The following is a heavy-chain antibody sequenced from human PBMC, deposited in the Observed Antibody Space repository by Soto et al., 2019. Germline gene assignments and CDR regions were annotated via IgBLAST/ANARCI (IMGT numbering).Heavy chain of an antibody. CDR3: AREGASGFGMDV. J-gene: IGHJ6*02. Sequence: QVQLQESGPGLVKPSETLSLTCNVSGGSIRSYYWSWIRQPAGKALEWIGRIYTSGTTNYNPSLKSRATILVDTSKNQFSLKRSSVTAADTAVYYCAREGASGFGMDVWGQGTTVTVSS. CDR2: IYTSGTT. CDR1: GGSIRSYY. D-gene: IGHD1-26*01. V-gene: IGHV4-4*07.